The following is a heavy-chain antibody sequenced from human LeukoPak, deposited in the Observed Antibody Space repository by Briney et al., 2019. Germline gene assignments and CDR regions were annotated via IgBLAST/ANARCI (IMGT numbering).Heavy chain of an antibody. V-gene: IGHV3-48*04. D-gene: IGHD3-22*01. J-gene: IGHJ4*02. CDR3: ARDDSLTYYYDTSGYYS. CDR2: ISSGSSSM. Sequence: GGSLRLSCAASGFTFSGYSMNWVRQAPGKGLEWVSYISSGSSSMYYADSVKGRFTISRDNAKNSLYLQMNSLRAEDTAVYYCARDDSLTYYYDTSGYYSWGQGTLVTVSS. CDR1: GFTFSGYS.